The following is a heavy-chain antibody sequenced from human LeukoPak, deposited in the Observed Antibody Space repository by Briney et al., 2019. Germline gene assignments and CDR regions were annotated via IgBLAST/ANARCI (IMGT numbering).Heavy chain of an antibody. CDR1: GYTFTSYG. Sequence: ASVKVSCKASGYTFTSYGISWVRQAPGQGLEWMGGIIPIFGTANYAQKFQGRVMITADESTSTAYMELSSLRSEDTAVYYCARSRYSGYRYYFDYWGQGTLVTVSS. CDR2: IIPIFGTA. CDR3: ARSRYSGYRYYFDY. J-gene: IGHJ4*02. V-gene: IGHV1-69*13. D-gene: IGHD5-12*01.